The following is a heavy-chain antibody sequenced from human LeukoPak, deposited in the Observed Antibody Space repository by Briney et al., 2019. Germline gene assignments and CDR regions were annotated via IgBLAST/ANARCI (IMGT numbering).Heavy chain of an antibody. CDR2: ISSSGSTI. CDR1: GFTFSSYE. CDR3: AELGITMIGGV. J-gene: IGHJ6*04. V-gene: IGHV3-48*03. D-gene: IGHD3-10*02. Sequence: GGSLRLSWAASGFTFSSYEMNWVRQAPGKGLEWVSYISSSGSTIYYADSVKGRFTISRDNAKNSLYLQMTSLRAEDNAVYYCAELGITMIGGVWGKGTTVTISS.